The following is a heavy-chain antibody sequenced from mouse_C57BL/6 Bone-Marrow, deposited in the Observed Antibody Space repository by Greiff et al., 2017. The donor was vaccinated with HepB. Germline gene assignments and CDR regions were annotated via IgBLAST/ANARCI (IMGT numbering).Heavy chain of an antibody. Sequence: QVQLQQSGAELVRPGTSVKVSCKASGYAFTNYLIEWVKQRPGQGLEWIGVINPGSGGTNYNQKFKDKATLTADKSSSTAYMQLSSLTSEDSAVYYCARDYYYGSSPDYWGQGTTLTVSS. D-gene: IGHD1-1*01. CDR2: INPGSGGT. CDR1: GYAFTNYL. CDR3: ARDYYYGSSPDY. V-gene: IGHV1-54*01. J-gene: IGHJ2*01.